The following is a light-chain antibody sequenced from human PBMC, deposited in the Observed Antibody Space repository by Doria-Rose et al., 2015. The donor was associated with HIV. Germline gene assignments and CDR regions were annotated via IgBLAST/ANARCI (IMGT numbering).Light chain of an antibody. Sequence: TVSCTGTNSDVANYNYVSWYQQHPGKAPKLMIYDVIKRPSGVPDRFSGSKSGNTASLTISGLQAEDEADYYCCSYAGTYTYVFGTGTKVTVL. CDR1: NSDVANYNY. CDR3: CSYAGTYTYV. V-gene: IGLV2-11*01. J-gene: IGLJ1*01. CDR2: DVI.